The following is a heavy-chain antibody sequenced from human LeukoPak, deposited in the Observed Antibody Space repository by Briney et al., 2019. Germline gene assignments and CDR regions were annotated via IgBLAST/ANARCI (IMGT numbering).Heavy chain of an antibody. CDR1: GGSISSSSYY. CDR3: VRHPVWGYDNSGYNRYYFDF. D-gene: IGHD3-22*01. Sequence: SETLSLTCTVSGGSISSSSYYWGWIRQPPGKGLEWIGSVYSGGGSYYNPSLKSRVTISVDTSKNQFSLKLSSVTAADTAMYYCVRHPVWGYDNSGYNRYYFDFWGQGTLVTVSS. J-gene: IGHJ4*02. V-gene: IGHV4-39*01. CDR2: VYSGGGS.